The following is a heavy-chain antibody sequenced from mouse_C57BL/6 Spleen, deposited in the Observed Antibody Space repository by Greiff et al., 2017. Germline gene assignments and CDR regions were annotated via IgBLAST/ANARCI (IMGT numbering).Heavy chain of an antibody. Sequence: VQLQQPGAELVMPGASVKLSCKASGYTFTSYWMHWVKQRPGQGLEWIGEIDPSDSYTNYNQKFKGKSTLTVDKSSSTAYMQLSSLTSEDSAVYYCARGVPWFAYWGQGTLVTVSA. CDR2: IDPSDSYT. D-gene: IGHD2-14*01. V-gene: IGHV1-69*01. CDR3: ARGVPWFAY. CDR1: GYTFTSYW. J-gene: IGHJ3*01.